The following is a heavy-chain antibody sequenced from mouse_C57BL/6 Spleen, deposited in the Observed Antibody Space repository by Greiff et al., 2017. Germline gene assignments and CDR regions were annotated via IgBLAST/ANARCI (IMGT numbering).Heavy chain of an antibody. Sequence: EVHLVESGGGLVKPGGSLKLSCAASGFTFSDSGMHWVRQAPEKGLEWVAYISSGSSTIYYADTVKGRFTISRDNAKNTLFLQMTSLRSEDTAMYYCARNYYYGSSYGYFDVWGTGTTVTVSS. J-gene: IGHJ1*03. D-gene: IGHD1-1*01. V-gene: IGHV5-17*01. CDR1: GFTFSDSG. CDR2: ISSGSSTI. CDR3: ARNYYYGSSYGYFDV.